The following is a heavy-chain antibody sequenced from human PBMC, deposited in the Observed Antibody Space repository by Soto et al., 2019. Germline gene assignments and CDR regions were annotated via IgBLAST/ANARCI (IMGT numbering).Heavy chain of an antibody. V-gene: IGHV3-30*03. D-gene: IGHD2-15*01. CDR1: GFSFSYYA. J-gene: IGHJ1*01. Sequence: QVQLVESGGGVVQPGRSLRLSCAASGFSFSYYAMHWVRQAPGKGLEWVAVIAYDASKKYYADSVKGRFTISRDNSKNMLYLQMNSLRDEDTAVYYCASPYCSGGSCYLTEYFQHWGQGTLVTVSS. CDR2: IAYDASKK. CDR3: ASPYCSGGSCYLTEYFQH.